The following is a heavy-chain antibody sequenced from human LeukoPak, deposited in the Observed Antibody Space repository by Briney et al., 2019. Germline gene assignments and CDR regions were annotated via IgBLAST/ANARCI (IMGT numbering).Heavy chain of an antibody. V-gene: IGHV1-18*01. CDR2: VSAYNGNT. CDR1: GYTFTSYG. J-gene: IGHJ5*02. CDR3: ARGRFTMVRGVVAEYNWFDP. Sequence: ASVKVSCKASGYTFTSYGISWVRQAPGQGLEWMGWVSAYNGNTNYAQKLQGRDTMTTDTSTSTAYMELRSLRSDDTAVYYCARGRFTMVRGVVAEYNWFDPWGQGTLVTVSS. D-gene: IGHD3-10*01.